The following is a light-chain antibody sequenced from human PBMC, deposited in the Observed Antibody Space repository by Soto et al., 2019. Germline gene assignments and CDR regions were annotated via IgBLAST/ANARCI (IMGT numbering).Light chain of an antibody. V-gene: IGLV2-14*01. J-gene: IGLJ2*01. CDR2: EVS. CDR3: SSYTSSSTLGV. CDR1: SNDVGGYNY. Sequence: QSALTQPASVSGSPGQSITISCTGTSNDVGGYNYVSWYQHHPGKAPKLMIYEVSNRPSGVSNRFSGSKSGNTASLTISGLQAEDEADYYCSSYTSSSTLGVFGGGTKVTVL.